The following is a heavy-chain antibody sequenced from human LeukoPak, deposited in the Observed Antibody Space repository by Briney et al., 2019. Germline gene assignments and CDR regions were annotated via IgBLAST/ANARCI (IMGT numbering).Heavy chain of an antibody. D-gene: IGHD6-13*01. V-gene: IGHV3-64D*06. CDR1: GFTFSSYA. Sequence: GGSLRLSCSASGFTFSSYAMHWVRQAPGKGLEYVSAISSNGGSTYYADSVKGKFTISRDNSKNTLYLQMSSLRAEDTAVYYCARDVGYSSSWYYFDYWGQRTLVTVSS. CDR2: ISSNGGST. J-gene: IGHJ4*02. CDR3: ARDVGYSSSWYYFDY.